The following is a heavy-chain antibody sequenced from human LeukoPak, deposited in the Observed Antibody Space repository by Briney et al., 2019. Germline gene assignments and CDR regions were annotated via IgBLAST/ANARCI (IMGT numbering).Heavy chain of an antibody. V-gene: IGHV4-38-2*02. D-gene: IGHD3-10*01. CDR1: GYSISSGYY. J-gene: IGHJ4*02. Sequence: PSETLSLTCTVSGYSISSGYYWGWIRQSPGKGLEWIAIIYHSGNNYYNPSLKSRVTISVDTSKNQFSLKLTSVTAADTAVYYCATNLYGSGNYFAYWGQGTLVTVSS. CDR3: ATNLYGSGNYFAY. CDR2: IYHSGNN.